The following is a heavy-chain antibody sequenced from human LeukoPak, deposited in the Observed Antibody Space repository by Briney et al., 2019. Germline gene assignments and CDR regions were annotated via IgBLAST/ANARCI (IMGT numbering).Heavy chain of an antibody. D-gene: IGHD3-3*01. CDR3: ARTFDCWSGYYPGGWFDP. V-gene: IGHV1-69*05. Sequence: GASVKVSCKASGGTFSSYAISWVRQAPGQGLEWMGGIIPIFGTANYAQKFQGRVTITTDESTSTAYMELSSLRSENTAVYYCARTFDCWSGYYPGGWFDPWGQGTLVTVSS. J-gene: IGHJ5*02. CDR1: GGTFSSYA. CDR2: IIPIFGTA.